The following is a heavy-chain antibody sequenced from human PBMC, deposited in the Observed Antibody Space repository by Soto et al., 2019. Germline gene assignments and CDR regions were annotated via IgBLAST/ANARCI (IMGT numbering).Heavy chain of an antibody. CDR1: GYSFTSYW. Sequence: WESLKISCKGSGYSFTSYWISWVRQMPGKGLEWMGRIDPSDSYTNYSPSFQGHVTISADKSISTAYLQWSSLKASDTAMYYCARGLTALYYYYGMDVWGQGTTVTVSS. D-gene: IGHD3-16*01. J-gene: IGHJ6*02. CDR3: ARGLTALYYYYGMDV. CDR2: IDPSDSYT. V-gene: IGHV5-10-1*01.